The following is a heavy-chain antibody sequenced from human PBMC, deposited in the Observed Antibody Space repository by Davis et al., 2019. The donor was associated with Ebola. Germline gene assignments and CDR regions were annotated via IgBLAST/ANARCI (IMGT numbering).Heavy chain of an antibody. CDR3: AREFTQDIVVVVAAGGNWFDP. CDR1: RYTFTSYD. CDR2: MNPNSGNT. Sequence: ASSVTVSRMASRYTFTSYDINWVRQATRQGLEWMGWMNPNSGNTGYAQKFQGRVTVTSNTSISTAYMELSSLRSEDTAVYYCAREFTQDIVVVVAAGGNWFDPWGQGTLVTVSS. D-gene: IGHD2-15*01. V-gene: IGHV1-8*01. J-gene: IGHJ5*02.